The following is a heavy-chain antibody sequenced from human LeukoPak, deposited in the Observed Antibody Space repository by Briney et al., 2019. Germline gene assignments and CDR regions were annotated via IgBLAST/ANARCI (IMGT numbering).Heavy chain of an antibody. CDR3: VRTPPKGDIDY. Sequence: ASVKVSCKTSGYTLINYDINWIRQAPGQGLEWLGWMSANSGNTGYAQKFQGRVTMTRTTSISTAFMELSRLTFEDTAVYYCVRTPPKGDIDYWGQGTLVTVSS. D-gene: IGHD2-21*02. J-gene: IGHJ4*02. CDR2: MSANSGNT. CDR1: GYTLINYD. V-gene: IGHV1-8*01.